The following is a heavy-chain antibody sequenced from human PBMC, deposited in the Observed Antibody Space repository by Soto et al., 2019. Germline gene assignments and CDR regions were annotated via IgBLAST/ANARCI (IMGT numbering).Heavy chain of an antibody. CDR2: IYYSGTT. V-gene: IGHV4-28*01. D-gene: IGHD2-2*01. CDR1: GFSIGSNNW. Sequence: KTSETLSLTCAVSGFSIGSNNWWGWIRQPPGKGLEWIGNIYYSGTTQFNPPLKSRVTMSIDGAGNQFSLRLSSVTAADTAVYYCARKERRPAAIWNWGQGTLVTVSS. J-gene: IGHJ4*02. CDR3: ARKERRPAAIWN.